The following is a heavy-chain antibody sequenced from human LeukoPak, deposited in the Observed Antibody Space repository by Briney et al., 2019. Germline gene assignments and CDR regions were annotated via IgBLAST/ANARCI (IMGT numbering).Heavy chain of an antibody. CDR1: GFTVSSYS. V-gene: IGHV3-48*01. J-gene: IGHJ4*02. D-gene: IGHD5-18*01. CDR3: TRDGGFSFGAYFDS. CDR2: ITSSSSTR. Sequence: PGGSLRLSCAASGFTVSSYSMNWVRQAPGKGLEWVSYITSSSSTRFYADSVKGRLTISRDNAKNSLYLQMNSLRAEDTAVYYCTRDGGFSFGAYFDSWGPGTLVTVSS.